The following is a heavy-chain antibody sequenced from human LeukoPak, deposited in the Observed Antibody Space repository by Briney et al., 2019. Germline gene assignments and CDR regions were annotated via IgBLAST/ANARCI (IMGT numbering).Heavy chain of an antibody. CDR2: INHSGST. D-gene: IGHD4-17*01. J-gene: IGHJ4*02. CDR3: ARAPYGDYPIDY. V-gene: IGHV4-34*01. Sequence: SETLSLTCAVYGGSFSGYYWSWLRQPPGKGLEWIGEINHSGSTNYNPSLKSRVTISVDTSKNQFSLKLSSVTAADTAVYYCARAPYGDYPIDYWGQGTLVTVSS. CDR1: GGSFSGYY.